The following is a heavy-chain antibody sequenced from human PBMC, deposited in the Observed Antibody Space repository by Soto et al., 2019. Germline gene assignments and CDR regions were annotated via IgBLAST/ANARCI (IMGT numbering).Heavy chain of an antibody. J-gene: IGHJ5*02. D-gene: IGHD2-2*02. V-gene: IGHV4-59*01. CDR3: ARESPQSRYCSSTSCHTGWFDP. CDR1: GGSISSYY. CDR2: IYYSGST. Sequence: PSETLSLTCTVSGGSISSYYWSWIRQPPGKGLEWIGYIYYSGSTNYNPFLKSRVTISVDTSKNQFSLKLSSVTAADTAGYYCARESPQSRYCSSTSCHTGWFDPWGQGTLVTVSS.